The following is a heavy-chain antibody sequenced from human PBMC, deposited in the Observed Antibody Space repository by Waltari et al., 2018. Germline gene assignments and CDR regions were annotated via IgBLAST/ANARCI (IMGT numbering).Heavy chain of an antibody. Sequence: QVQLVQSGAEVKKPGASVKVSCKASGYTFTSYYMHWVRQAPGQGLEWMGIINPGGGSTSYGQKFQGRVSMTRDTSTRTVYMELSSLRAEETAVYYLARGSPPYRYWGQGTLVTVSS. CDR3: ARGSPPYRY. CDR2: INPGGGST. J-gene: IGHJ4*02. D-gene: IGHD3-16*02. CDR1: GYTFTSYY. V-gene: IGHV1-46*01.